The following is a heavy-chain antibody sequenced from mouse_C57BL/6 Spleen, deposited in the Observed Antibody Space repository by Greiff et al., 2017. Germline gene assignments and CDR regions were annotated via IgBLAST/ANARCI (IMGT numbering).Heavy chain of an antibody. V-gene: IGHV1-82*01. J-gene: IGHJ1*03. D-gene: IGHD1-1*01. Sequence: VQLQQSGPELVKPGASVKISCKASGYAFSSSWMNWVKQRPGKGLEWIGRIYPGDGDTNYNGKFKGKATLTADKSSSTAYMQLSSLTSEDSAVXFCAPITTVGYFDVWGTGTTVTVSS. CDR3: APITTVGYFDV. CDR1: GYAFSSSW. CDR2: IYPGDGDT.